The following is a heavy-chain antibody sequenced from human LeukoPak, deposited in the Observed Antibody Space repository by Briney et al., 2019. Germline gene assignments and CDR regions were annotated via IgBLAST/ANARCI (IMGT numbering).Heavy chain of an antibody. D-gene: IGHD6-13*01. Sequence: SETLSLTCTVPGYSISSGYYWGWIRQPPGKGLVWIGSIYHSGSTYYNPSLKSRVTISVDTSKNQFSLKLSSVTAADTAVYYCAREGIAAAGTSAFDYWGQGTLVTVSS. V-gene: IGHV4-38-2*02. J-gene: IGHJ4*02. CDR3: AREGIAAAGTSAFDY. CDR2: IYHSGST. CDR1: GYSISSGYY.